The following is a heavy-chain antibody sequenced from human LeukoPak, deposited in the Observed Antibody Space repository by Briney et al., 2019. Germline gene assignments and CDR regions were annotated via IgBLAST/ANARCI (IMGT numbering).Heavy chain of an antibody. D-gene: IGHD3-3*01. Sequence: SETLSLTCAVYGGSFSGYYWSWIRQPPGKGLEWIGEINHSGSTNYNPSLKSRVTISVDTSKNQFSLKLSSVTAADTAVYYCARHGEYDFWSGYHHEFDYWGQGTLVTVPS. CDR2: INHSGST. J-gene: IGHJ4*02. CDR1: GGSFSGYY. V-gene: IGHV4-34*01. CDR3: ARHGEYDFWSGYHHEFDY.